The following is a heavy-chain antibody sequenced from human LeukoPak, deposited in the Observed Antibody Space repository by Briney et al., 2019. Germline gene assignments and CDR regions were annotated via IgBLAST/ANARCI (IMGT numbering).Heavy chain of an antibody. CDR3: AREGGIAAAGGDAFDI. D-gene: IGHD6-13*01. CDR1: GFTFSSYW. J-gene: IGHJ3*02. CDR2: INSDGSRR. Sequence: GGSLTLSCAASGFTFSSYWLHWVRQAPGKGLVWVLRINSDGSRRSYADSLKGRVAISRDNAKNTLYLQMNSLRAEDTAVYYCAREGGIAAAGGDAFDIWGQGKMVTVSS. V-gene: IGHV3-74*01.